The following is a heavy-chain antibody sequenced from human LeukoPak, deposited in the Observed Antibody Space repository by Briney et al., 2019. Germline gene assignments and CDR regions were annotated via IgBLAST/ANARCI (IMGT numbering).Heavy chain of an antibody. V-gene: IGHV3-33*01. D-gene: IGHD5-18*01. CDR3: ARRFVWLQSVDAFDI. J-gene: IGHJ3*02. Sequence: GGSLRLSCAASGFTFSSYGMHWVRQAPGKGLEWVAVIWYDGSNKYYAGSVKGRFTISRDNSKNTLYLQMNSLRAEDTAVYYCARRFVWLQSVDAFDIWGQGTMVTVSS. CDR1: GFTFSSYG. CDR2: IWYDGSNK.